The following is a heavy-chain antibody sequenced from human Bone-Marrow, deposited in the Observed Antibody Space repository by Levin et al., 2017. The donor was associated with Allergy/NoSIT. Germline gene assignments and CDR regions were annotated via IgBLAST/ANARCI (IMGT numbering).Heavy chain of an antibody. CDR3: TDGRYYDFWSGYFRY. D-gene: IGHD3-3*01. Sequence: GGSLRLSCVVSGFAFEDFAMHWVRQAPGKGLEWVSGVSWNSGTIAYADSVKGRFTVYRDNTKNSVYLQMDGLRSEDTAFYYCTDGRYYDFWSGYFRYWSQGSLVTVSS. CDR1: GFAFEDFA. J-gene: IGHJ4*02. V-gene: IGHV3-9*01. CDR2: VSWNSGTI.